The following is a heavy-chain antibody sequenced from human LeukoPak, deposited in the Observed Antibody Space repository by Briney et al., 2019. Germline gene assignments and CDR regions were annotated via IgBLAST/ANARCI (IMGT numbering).Heavy chain of an antibody. J-gene: IGHJ4*02. CDR1: GFTFNNYY. CDR3: ARDVLQYNYAFGY. Sequence: TGMSLRLSCAGSGFTFNNYYMSWVRQAPGRGLEWVSSIGSTGSYIYYADSVKGRFIISRDNAKNSLFLQMNSLRAEDTAVYYCARDVLQYNYAFGYWGQGTLVTVSS. V-gene: IGHV3-21*01. CDR2: IGSTGSYI. D-gene: IGHD5-18*01.